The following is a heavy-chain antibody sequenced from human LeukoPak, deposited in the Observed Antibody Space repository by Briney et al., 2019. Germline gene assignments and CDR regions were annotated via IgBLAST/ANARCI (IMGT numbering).Heavy chain of an antibody. V-gene: IGHV3-48*03. CDR2: ISSSGSLV. CDR1: GFDFNIYE. D-gene: IGHD4/OR15-4a*01. J-gene: IGHJ4*02. CDR3: ARDSLHNYGGTGYGYYFDY. Sequence: PGGSLRLSCAASGFDFNIYEMIWVRQAPGKEPEWISYISSSGSLVYYADSVKGRFTVSRDNAQKSLFLQMNGLRVEDTAMYYCARDSLHNYGGTGYGYYFDYWGQGTPVTVPS.